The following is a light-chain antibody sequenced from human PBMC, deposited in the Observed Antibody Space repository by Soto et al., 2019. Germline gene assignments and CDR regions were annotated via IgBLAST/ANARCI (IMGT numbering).Light chain of an antibody. CDR1: RDITNC. CDR3: QQYDNLPLT. V-gene: IGKV1-33*01. Sequence: DIQMTQSPSSLSASVGDRITLTCQASRDITNCLSWYQQKPGKAPRLLIYDASTLKTGVPSRFSGSGSGTDFTFTISNLQPEDIATYYCQQYDNLPLTFGGGTKVEIK. J-gene: IGKJ4*01. CDR2: DAS.